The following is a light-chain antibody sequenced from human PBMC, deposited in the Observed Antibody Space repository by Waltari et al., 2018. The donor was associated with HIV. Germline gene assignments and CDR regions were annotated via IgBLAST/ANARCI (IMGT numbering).Light chain of an antibody. V-gene: IGLV6-57*01. CDR2: EDN. CDR1: SGSIPSNY. J-gene: IGLJ3*02. Sequence: NFMLTQPHSVSESPGKPVTISCPRTSGSIPSNYVQWSQQRPGSSPPTVIYEDNQRPSGVPDRFSGSIDSSSNSASLTISGLKTEDEADYYCQSYDSSNQGVFGGGTKLTVL. CDR3: QSYDSSNQGV.